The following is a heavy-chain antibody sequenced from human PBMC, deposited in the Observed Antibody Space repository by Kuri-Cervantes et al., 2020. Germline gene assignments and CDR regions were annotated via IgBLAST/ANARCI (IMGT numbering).Heavy chain of an antibody. J-gene: IGHJ4*02. CDR2: INPNSGGT. Sequence: ASVKVSCKASGYTFTGYYMHWVRQAPGQGLEWMGWINPNSGGTNYAQKFQGRVTMTRDTSISTAYMELSRLRSDDTAVYYCARGDPNRYCSSTSCYGGYWGQGTLVTVSS. CDR3: ARGDPNRYCSSTSCYGGY. V-gene: IGHV1-2*02. CDR1: GYTFTGYY. D-gene: IGHD2-2*01.